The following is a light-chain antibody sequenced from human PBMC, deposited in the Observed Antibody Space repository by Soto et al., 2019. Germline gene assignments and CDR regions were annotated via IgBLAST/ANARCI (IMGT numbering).Light chain of an antibody. Sequence: EIVLTQSPATLSLSPGERATLSCRASQSVSSYLAWYQQKPGQAPRLLIYDASNRATGIPDRFSGSGSGTDFTLVISSLEPEDFAVYYCQQRSNWPPLTFGGGTKVEIK. V-gene: IGKV3-11*01. CDR1: QSVSSY. CDR3: QQRSNWPPLT. J-gene: IGKJ4*01. CDR2: DAS.